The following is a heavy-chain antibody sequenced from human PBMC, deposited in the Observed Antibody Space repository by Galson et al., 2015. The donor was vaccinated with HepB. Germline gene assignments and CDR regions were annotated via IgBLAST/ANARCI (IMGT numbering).Heavy chain of an antibody. Sequence: CAISGDSVSSNSVAWNWISQSPSRGLEWLGRTYYRSKWYNNYALSVKSRITINSDTSKNQFSLQLNSVTPDDTAVYYCTRQRGGFDYWGQGTTVTVSA. J-gene: IGHJ4*02. CDR3: TRQRGGFDY. CDR1: GDSVSSNSVA. V-gene: IGHV6-1*01. CDR2: TYYRSKWYN. D-gene: IGHD3-16*01.